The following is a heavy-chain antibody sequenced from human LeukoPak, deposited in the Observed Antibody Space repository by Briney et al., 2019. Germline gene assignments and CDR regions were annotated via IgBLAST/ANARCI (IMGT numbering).Heavy chain of an antibody. J-gene: IGHJ3*02. CDR3: TRRYLLAAFDI. CDR1: GFTFSGSA. V-gene: IGHV3-73*01. D-gene: IGHD2-21*01. Sequence: TRGSLRLSCAASGFTFSGSAMHWVRQASGKGLEWVGRIRSKANSYATAYAASVKGRFTISRDDSKNTAYLQMNSLKTEDTAVYYCTRRYLLAAFDICGQGTMVTVSS. CDR2: IRSKANSYAT.